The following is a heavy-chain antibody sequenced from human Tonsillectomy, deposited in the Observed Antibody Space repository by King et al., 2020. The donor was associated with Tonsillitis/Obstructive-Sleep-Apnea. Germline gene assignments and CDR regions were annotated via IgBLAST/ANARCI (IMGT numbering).Heavy chain of an antibody. Sequence: VQLVESGGGVVQPGRSLRVSCVVSAFTFNNYAMHWVRQAPGKGLEWVAVISYDGSNKFYADSVKSRFTISRDNSKNTLYLQMNSLRAEDTAVYYCARSNTTMATGGYFYYYYGMEVWGRGTTVTVSS. J-gene: IGHJ6*02. D-gene: IGHD5-18*01. CDR3: ARSNTTMATGGYFYYYYGMEV. V-gene: IGHV3-30*04. CDR2: ISYDGSNK. CDR1: AFTFNNYA.